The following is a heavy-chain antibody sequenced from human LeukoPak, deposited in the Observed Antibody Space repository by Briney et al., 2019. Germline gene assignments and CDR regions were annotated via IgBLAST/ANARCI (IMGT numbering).Heavy chain of an antibody. D-gene: IGHD3-9*01. CDR2: INHSGST. Sequence: SETLSLTCAVYGGSFSGYYWSWIRQPPGKGLEWIGEINHSGSTNYNPSLKSRVTTSVDTSKNQFSLKLSSVTVADTAVYYCARGQYDVLRYFDWLVYFDYWGQGTLVTVSS. CDR3: ARGQYDVLRYFDWLVYFDY. CDR1: GGSFSGYY. J-gene: IGHJ4*02. V-gene: IGHV4-34*01.